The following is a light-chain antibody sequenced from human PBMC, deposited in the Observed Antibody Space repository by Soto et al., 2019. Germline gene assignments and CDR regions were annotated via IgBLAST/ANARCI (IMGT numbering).Light chain of an antibody. J-gene: IGLJ2*01. Sequence: QSVLTQPASVSGSPGQSSTISCTGTSSDVGSYNLVSWYQQHPGKAPKLMIYEGSKRPSGVSNRFSGSKSGNTAPLTISGLQDEDEADYYCCSYAGSRRVFGGGTEVTVL. CDR3: CSYAGSRRV. V-gene: IGLV2-23*01. CDR1: SSDVGSYNL. CDR2: EGS.